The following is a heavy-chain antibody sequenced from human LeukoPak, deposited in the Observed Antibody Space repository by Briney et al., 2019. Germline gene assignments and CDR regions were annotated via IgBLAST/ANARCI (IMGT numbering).Heavy chain of an antibody. D-gene: IGHD3-22*01. Sequence: GGSLRLSCAASGFTFSGSAMLWVRQASGKGLEWVGRISSKANSYATAYAASVKGRFTISRDDSNNTAYLQMNSLKTEDTAVYYCTRRQNYYDSSLYGMDVWGQGTTVTVSS. CDR2: ISSKANSYAT. CDR1: GFTFSGSA. CDR3: TRRQNYYDSSLYGMDV. J-gene: IGHJ6*02. V-gene: IGHV3-73*01.